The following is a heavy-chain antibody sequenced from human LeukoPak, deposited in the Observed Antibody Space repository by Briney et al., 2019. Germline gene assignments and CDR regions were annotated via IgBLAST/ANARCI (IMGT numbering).Heavy chain of an antibody. CDR2: IYPGDSAT. CDR3: ARPSYCSGGTCHSGEQDY. J-gene: IGHJ4*02. D-gene: IGHD2-15*01. CDR1: GYSFTRYW. Sequence: GESLKISCKGSGYSFTRYWIAWVRQMPGKGLEWMGIIYPGDSATRYSPSFQGQVTISVDKSISTAYLQWSSLKASDTAMYYCARPSYCSGGTCHSGEQDYWGQGTLVSVSS. V-gene: IGHV5-51*01.